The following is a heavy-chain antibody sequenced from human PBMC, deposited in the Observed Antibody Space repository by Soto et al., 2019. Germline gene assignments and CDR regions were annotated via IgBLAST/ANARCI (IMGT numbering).Heavy chain of an antibody. D-gene: IGHD2-15*01. Sequence: GGSLRLSCAASGFTFSSYSMNWVRQAPGKGLEWVSYISSSSSTIYYADSVKGRFTISRDNAKNSLYLQMDSLRDEDTAVYYCASGDMRYYYGMDVWGQGTTVTVSS. CDR2: ISSSSSTI. CDR1: GFTFSSYS. J-gene: IGHJ6*02. V-gene: IGHV3-48*02. CDR3: ASGDMRYYYGMDV.